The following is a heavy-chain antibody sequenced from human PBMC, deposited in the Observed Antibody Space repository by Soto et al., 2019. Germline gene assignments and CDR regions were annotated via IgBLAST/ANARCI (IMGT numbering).Heavy chain of an antibody. CDR2: INAGNGNT. CDR1: GYTFTSYA. J-gene: IGHJ5*02. V-gene: IGHV1-3*01. D-gene: IGHD6-6*01. CDR3: ARRKGLAHIAARPGTAHWFDP. Sequence: ASVKVSCKASGYTFTSYAMHWVRQAPGQRLEWMGWINAGNGNTKYSQKFQGRVTITRDTSASTAYMELSSLRSEDTAVYYCARRKGLAHIAARPGTAHWFDPWGQGTLVTVSS.